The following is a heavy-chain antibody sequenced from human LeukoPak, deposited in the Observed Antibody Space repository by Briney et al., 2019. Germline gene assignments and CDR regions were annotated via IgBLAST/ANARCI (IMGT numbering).Heavy chain of an antibody. CDR1: AGSISSSSYY. CDR2: IYYSGST. D-gene: IGHD6-6*01. J-gene: IGHJ6*03. V-gene: IGHV4-39*01. Sequence: SETLSLTSTVSAGSISSSSYYWGCIRQPPGKGLEWIGSIYYSGSTYYNPSLKSRVTISVDTSKNQFSLKLSSVTAADTAVYYCARRGIAARSNYYYMDVWGKGTTVTVSS. CDR3: ARRGIAARSNYYYMDV.